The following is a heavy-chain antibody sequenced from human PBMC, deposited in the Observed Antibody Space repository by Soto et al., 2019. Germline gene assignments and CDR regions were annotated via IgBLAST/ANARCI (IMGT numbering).Heavy chain of an antibody. CDR2: IFDSGST. V-gene: IGHV4-30-4*01. CDR1: GGSISGGVHS. Sequence: QVQLQESGPGLVKPSETLSLTCTVSGGSISGGVHSWSWIRQPPGKGLEWIGHIFDSGSTYYNPCLKSRLTISVDTSQNQFSLRLSSVTAADTAVYYCAREIMPLTNDWYFDLWGRGTLVTVSS. D-gene: IGHD2-8*01. J-gene: IGHJ2*01. CDR3: AREIMPLTNDWYFDL.